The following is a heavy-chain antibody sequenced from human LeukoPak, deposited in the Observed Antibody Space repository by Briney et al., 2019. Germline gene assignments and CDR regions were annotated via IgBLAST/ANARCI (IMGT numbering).Heavy chain of an antibody. CDR3: ARDRMVRGVILHDY. D-gene: IGHD3-10*01. J-gene: IGHJ4*02. V-gene: IGHV3-30*04. Sequence: GGSLRLSCAASGFTFSSYAMHWVRQAPGKGLGWVAVISYDGSNKYYADSVKGRFTISRDNSKNTLYLQMNSLRAEDTAVYYCARDRMVRGVILHDYWGQGTLVTVSS. CDR1: GFTFSSYA. CDR2: ISYDGSNK.